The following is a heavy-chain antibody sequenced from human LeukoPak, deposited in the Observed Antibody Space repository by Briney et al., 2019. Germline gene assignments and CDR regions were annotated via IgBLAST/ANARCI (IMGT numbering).Heavy chain of an antibody. V-gene: IGHV3-23*01. CDR3: AKGYYDYVWGSTVDY. D-gene: IGHD3-16*01. J-gene: IGHJ4*02. Sequence: GGSLRLSCAASGFTFSSYAMSWVRQAPGKGLEWVSAISGSGGSTYYADSVKGRFTISRDNSKNTLYLQMNSLRAEGTAVYYCAKGYYDYVWGSTVDYWGQGTLVTVSS. CDR2: ISGSGGST. CDR1: GFTFSSYA.